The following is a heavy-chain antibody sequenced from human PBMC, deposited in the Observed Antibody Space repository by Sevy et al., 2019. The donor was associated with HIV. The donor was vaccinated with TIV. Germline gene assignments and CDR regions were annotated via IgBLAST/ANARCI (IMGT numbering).Heavy chain of an antibody. CDR3: AAGEGYYDSSGYTPFDY. Sequence: ASVKVSCKASGYTFTSYGISWVRQAPGQGLEWMGWISAYNGNTNYAQKLQGRVTMTTDTSTSTAYMELRSLRSDDTAVYYGAAGEGYYDSSGYTPFDYWGQGTVVTVSS. V-gene: IGHV1-18*01. CDR2: ISAYNGNT. CDR1: GYTFTSYG. D-gene: IGHD3-22*01. J-gene: IGHJ4*02.